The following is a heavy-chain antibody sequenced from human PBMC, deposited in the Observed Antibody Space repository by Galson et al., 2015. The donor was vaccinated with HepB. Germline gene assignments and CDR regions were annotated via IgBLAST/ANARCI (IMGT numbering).Heavy chain of an antibody. CDR2: ISSAGSTI. Sequence: SLRLSCAASGFTFSDYYMNWIRQTPGKDLEWVSYISSAGSTIYYADSVKGRFTISRDNANNSLYLQMHSLRAEDTAVYYCARGQIRGGASYSGDSWGQGTLVTVSS. J-gene: IGHJ4*02. V-gene: IGHV3-11*01. CDR3: ARGQIRGGASYSGDS. CDR1: GFTFSDYY. D-gene: IGHD3-10*01.